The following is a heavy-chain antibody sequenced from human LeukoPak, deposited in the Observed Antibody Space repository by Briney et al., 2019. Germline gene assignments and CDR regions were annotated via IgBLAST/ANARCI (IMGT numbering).Heavy chain of an antibody. CDR1: XXXXXXXX. Sequence: GGCLRLSCAAXXXXXXXXXXXXVXXXXXXXXEXVAXIXQDGXEKXYVDXVKGRFTISRDNPKNSLYLQMNSLXAEDTAVYYCARDRVPFGYWGQGTLVTVSS. J-gene: IGHJ4*02. V-gene: IGHV3-7*05. CDR3: ARDRVPFGY. D-gene: IGHD2/OR15-2a*01. CDR2: IXQDGXEK.